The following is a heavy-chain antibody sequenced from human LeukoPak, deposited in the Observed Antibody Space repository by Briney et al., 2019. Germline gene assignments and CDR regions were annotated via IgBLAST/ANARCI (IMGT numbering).Heavy chain of an antibody. D-gene: IGHD2-8*02. CDR2: ISYDGSNK. J-gene: IGHJ4*02. V-gene: IGHV3-30*03. CDR3: TTDRKWCTYN. Sequence: GGSLRLSCAASGFTFSSYGMHWVRQAPGKGLEWVAVISYDGSNKYYADSVKGRFTISRDDSIDTVYLQMNDLKTEDTAVYYCTTDRKWCTYNWGQGTLVTVSS. CDR1: GFTFSSYG.